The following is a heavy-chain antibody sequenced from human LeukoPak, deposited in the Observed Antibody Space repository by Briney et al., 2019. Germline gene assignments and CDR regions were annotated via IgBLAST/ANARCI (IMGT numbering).Heavy chain of an antibody. D-gene: IGHD1-20*01. CDR2: INHSGST. J-gene: IGHJ3*02. CDR1: GGSFSGYY. CDR3: ARVRYNWNDRAFDI. V-gene: IGHV4-34*01. Sequence: SETLSLTCAVYGGSFSGYYWSWIRQPPRKGLECVGEINHSGSTNYNPSLKSRVTISVDTSKNEFSLKLSSVTAADTAVYYCARVRYNWNDRAFDIWGQGTMVTVSS.